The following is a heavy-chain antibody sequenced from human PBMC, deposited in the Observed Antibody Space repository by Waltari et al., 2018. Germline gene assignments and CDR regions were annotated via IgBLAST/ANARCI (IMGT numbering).Heavy chain of an antibody. CDR2: IKQDGSEK. V-gene: IGHV3-7*01. CDR3: ARGDYGDYGRY. J-gene: IGHJ4*02. CDR1: GFTFRRHW. D-gene: IGHD4-17*01. Sequence: EVQLVESGGGLVQPGGSLRLSCAASGFTFRRHWMSWVRQAPGKGLVWVANIKQDGSEKYYVDSVKGRFTISRDNAKNSLYLQMNSLRAEDTAVYYCARGDYGDYGRYWGQGTLVTVSS.